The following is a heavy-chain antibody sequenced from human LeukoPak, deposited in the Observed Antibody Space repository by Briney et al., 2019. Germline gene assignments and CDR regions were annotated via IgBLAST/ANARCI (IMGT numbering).Heavy chain of an antibody. Sequence: PGGSLRLSCAASGFTFSDYYMSWIRQAPGKGLEWVANIKHDGSDSFYVDSVKGRFTISRDNSEYSLYLQMHSLRVEDTAMYFCARDRRPTIYGGLDSWGQGTVVTVSS. CDR1: GFTFSDYY. V-gene: IGHV3-7*01. J-gene: IGHJ4*02. CDR2: IKHDGSDS. CDR3: ARDRRPTIYGGLDS. D-gene: IGHD4-17*01.